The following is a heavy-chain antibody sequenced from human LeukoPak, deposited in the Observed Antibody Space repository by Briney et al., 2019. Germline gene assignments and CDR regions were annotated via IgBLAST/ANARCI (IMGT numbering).Heavy chain of an antibody. J-gene: IGHJ6*03. CDR2: TYYRSKWYN. V-gene: IGHV6-1*01. D-gene: IGHD1-26*01. Sequence: SQTLSLTCAISGDSVSSNSAAWNWIRQSPSRGLEWPGRTYYRSKWYNDYAVSVKSRITINPDTSKNQFSLQLNSVTPEDTAVYYCARGTSYQYYYYYYYMDVWGKGTTVTVSS. CDR3: ARGTSYQYYYYYYYMDV. CDR1: GDSVSSNSAA.